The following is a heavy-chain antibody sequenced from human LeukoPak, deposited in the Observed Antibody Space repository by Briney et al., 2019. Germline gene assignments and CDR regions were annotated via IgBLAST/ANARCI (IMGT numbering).Heavy chain of an antibody. J-gene: IGHJ2*01. CDR2: IYTSGST. V-gene: IGHV4-4*07. Sequence: SETLSLTCTVSGGSISDYYWSWNRQPAGKGLEWIGHIYTSGSTNYNPSLKSRVTMSVDTSKNQFSLKLSSVTAADTAVYYCARVAVAGYWYFDLWGRDTLVTVSS. CDR3: ARVAVAGYWYFDL. CDR1: GGSISDYY. D-gene: IGHD6-19*01.